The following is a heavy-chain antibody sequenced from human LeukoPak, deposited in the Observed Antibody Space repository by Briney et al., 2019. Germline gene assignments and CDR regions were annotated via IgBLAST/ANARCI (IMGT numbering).Heavy chain of an antibody. Sequence: SETPSLTCTVSGGSISSGDYYWSWIRQPPGKGLEWIGEINHSGSTNYNPSLKSRVTISVDTSKNQFSLKLSSVTAADTAVYYCARASDTADAFDIWGQGTMVTVSS. D-gene: IGHD5-18*01. CDR3: ARASDTADAFDI. CDR1: GGSISSGDYY. CDR2: INHSGST. J-gene: IGHJ3*02. V-gene: IGHV4-39*07.